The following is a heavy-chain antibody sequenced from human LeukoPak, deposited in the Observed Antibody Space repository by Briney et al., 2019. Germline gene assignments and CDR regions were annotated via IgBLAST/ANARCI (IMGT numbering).Heavy chain of an antibody. D-gene: IGHD3-3*01. V-gene: IGHV4-34*01. CDR3: ARALPDFWSGYRPTSYFAY. J-gene: IGHJ4*02. Sequence: SETLSLTCAVYGGSFSGYYWSWIRQPPGKGLEWIGEINHSGSTNYNPSLKSRVTISVDTSKNQFSLKLSSVTAADTAVYYCARALPDFWSGYRPTSYFAYCGQGTLVTVSS. CDR2: INHSGST. CDR1: GGSFSGYY.